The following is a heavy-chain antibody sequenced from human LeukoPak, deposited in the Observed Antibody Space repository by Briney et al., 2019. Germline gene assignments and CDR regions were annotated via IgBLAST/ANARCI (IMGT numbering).Heavy chain of an antibody. Sequence: SHTLSLTCAISGDSVSSNSVAWNWIRQSPSRGLEWLGRTSYRSKWYNNYAVSVKSRITINPDTSRNQFSLQLKSVTPEDTAVYYCARWDHGTAYFDSWGQGTLVTVSS. D-gene: IGHD1-26*01. V-gene: IGHV6-1*01. CDR1: GDSVSSNSVA. J-gene: IGHJ4*02. CDR2: TSYRSKWYN. CDR3: ARWDHGTAYFDS.